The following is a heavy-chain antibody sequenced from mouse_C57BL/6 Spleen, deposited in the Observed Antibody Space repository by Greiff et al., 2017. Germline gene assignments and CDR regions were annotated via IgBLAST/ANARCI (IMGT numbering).Heavy chain of an antibody. CDR1: GYTFTDYE. CDR2: IDPETGGT. J-gene: IGHJ2*01. CDR3: TRSTTVVAGGYYFDY. Sequence: QVQLQQSGAELVRPGASVTLSCKASGYTFTDYEMHWVKQTPVHGLEWIGAIDPETGGTAYNEKFKGKAILTADKSSSTAYMELRSLTSEDSAVYYCTRSTTVVAGGYYFDYWGQGTTLTVSS. D-gene: IGHD1-1*01. V-gene: IGHV1-15*01.